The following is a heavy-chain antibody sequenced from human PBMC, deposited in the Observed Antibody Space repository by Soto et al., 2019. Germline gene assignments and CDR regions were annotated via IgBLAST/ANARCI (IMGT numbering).Heavy chain of an antibody. J-gene: IGHJ4*02. D-gene: IGHD2-21*02. CDR2: INHSGST. CDR3: ARGGAYCGGDCDFLGYYFDY. Sequence: QVQLPQWGAGLLKPSETLSLTCAVYGGSFSGYSWSWIRQPPGKGLEWIGEINHSGSTNYNPSLKSRVTISVDTSKNKFSLKLSSVTAADTAVYYCARGGAYCGGDCDFLGYYFDYWGQGTLVTVSS. CDR1: GGSFSGYS. V-gene: IGHV4-34*01.